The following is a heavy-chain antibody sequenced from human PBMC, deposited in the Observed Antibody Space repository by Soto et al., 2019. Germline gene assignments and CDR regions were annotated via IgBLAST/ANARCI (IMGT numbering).Heavy chain of an antibody. J-gene: IGHJ4*02. V-gene: IGHV4-59*08. D-gene: IGHD3-10*01. CDR2: IYYSGST. Sequence: SETLSLTCTVSGGSISSYYWSWIRQPPGKGLERIGYIYYSGSTNYNPSLKSRVTISVDTSKNQFSLKLSSVTAADTAVYYCASFNNYYGSGSYFPYFDYWGQGTLVTVSS. CDR3: ASFNNYYGSGSYFPYFDY. CDR1: GGSISSYY.